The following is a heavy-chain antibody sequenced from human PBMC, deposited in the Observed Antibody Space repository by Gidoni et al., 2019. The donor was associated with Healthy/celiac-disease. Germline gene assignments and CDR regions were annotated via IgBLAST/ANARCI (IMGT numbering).Heavy chain of an antibody. V-gene: IGHV1-69*06. Sequence: VQLVQSWAEVKKPGSSVKVSCKASGGTFSSYAISWVRQAPGQGLEWMGGISPIFGTANYAQKFQGRVTITADKSTSTAYMELSSLRSEDTAVYYCARAYCGGDCFPMYWYFDLWGRGTLVTVSS. D-gene: IGHD2-21*02. CDR1: GGTFSSYA. CDR2: ISPIFGTA. J-gene: IGHJ2*01. CDR3: ARAYCGGDCFPMYWYFDL.